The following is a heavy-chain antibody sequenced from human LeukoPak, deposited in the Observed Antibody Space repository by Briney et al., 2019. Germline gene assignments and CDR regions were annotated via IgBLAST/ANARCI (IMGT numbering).Heavy chain of an antibody. V-gene: IGHV4-59*01. J-gene: IGHJ4*02. CDR2: IYYSGST. D-gene: IGHD5-24*01. CDR1: GGSISSYY. Sequence: SETLSLTCTVSGGSISSYYWSWIRQPPGKGLEWIGYIYYSGSTNYNPSLKSRVTISVDTSKNQFSLKLSSVTAADTAFYFCARVDDYNCLDYWGQGTLVTVSS. CDR3: ARVDDYNCLDY.